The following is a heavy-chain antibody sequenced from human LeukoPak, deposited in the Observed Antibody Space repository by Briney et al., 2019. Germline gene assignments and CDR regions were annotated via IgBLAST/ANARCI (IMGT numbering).Heavy chain of an antibody. CDR3: ARVGYSGYDHSYAFDI. D-gene: IGHD5-12*01. CDR2: IYTSGSI. J-gene: IGHJ3*02. CDR1: GGSISSYY. V-gene: IGHV4-4*07. Sequence: SETLSLTCTVSGGSISSYYWSWIRQPAGKGLEWIGRIYTSGSITYNPSLKSRVSMSIDTSKNQFSLKLSSVTAADTAVYYCARVGYSGYDHSYAFDIWGQGTMVTVSS.